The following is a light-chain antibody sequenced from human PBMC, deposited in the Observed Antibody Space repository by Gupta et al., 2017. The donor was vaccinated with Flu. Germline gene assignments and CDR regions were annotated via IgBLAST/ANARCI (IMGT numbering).Light chain of an antibody. J-gene: IGLJ1*01. CDR1: SSDVGGYNY. CDR2: EVS. Sequence: SALTQPASVSGSPGQSITISCTGTSSDVGGYNYVSWYQQHPGKAPKLMIYEVSNRPSGVANRFSGSKSGNTASLTISGLQEEDEADYYCSADTSSSTNVFGTGTKVTVL. CDR3: SADTSSSTNV. V-gene: IGLV2-14*01.